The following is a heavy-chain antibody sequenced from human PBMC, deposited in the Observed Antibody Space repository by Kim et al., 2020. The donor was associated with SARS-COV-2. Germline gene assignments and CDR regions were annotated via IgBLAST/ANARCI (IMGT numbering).Heavy chain of an antibody. Sequence: YAGCGEGRLTISRDNSKISVYQQMNSVRGEETAVYYCAKGIARLLSNFDNWGQGTLVTVSS. V-gene: IGHV3-23*01. J-gene: IGHJ4*02. CDR3: AKGIARLLSNFDN. D-gene: IGHD2-21*02.